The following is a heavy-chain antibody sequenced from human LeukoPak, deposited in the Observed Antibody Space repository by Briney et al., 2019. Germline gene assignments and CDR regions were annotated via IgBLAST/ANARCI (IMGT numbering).Heavy chain of an antibody. J-gene: IGHJ4*02. V-gene: IGHV3-21*01. Sequence: GGSLRLSCAASGFTFSSYSMNWVRQAPGKGLEWVSSTSSSSSYIYYADSVKGRYTISRDNAKNSLYLQMNSLRAEDTAVYYGAKGITYYYDSSGSGRVYWGQGTLVTVSS. CDR2: TSSSSSYI. CDR3: AKGITYYYDSSGSGRVY. CDR1: GFTFSSYS. D-gene: IGHD3-22*01.